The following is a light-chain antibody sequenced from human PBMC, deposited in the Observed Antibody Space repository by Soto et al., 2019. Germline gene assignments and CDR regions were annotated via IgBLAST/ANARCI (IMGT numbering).Light chain of an antibody. Sequence: QSVKRHPPSVSSAPGHKVTISCSGSSSNIGNNYVSWYQQLPETAPKPLIYDNDKRPSGIPDRFSGSKSGTSATLGITGLQTGDEADYYCGTWDNSLGDGHVVFGGGTKVTVL. CDR3: GTWDNSLGDGHVV. CDR2: DND. J-gene: IGLJ2*01. CDR1: SSNIGNNY. V-gene: IGLV1-51*01.